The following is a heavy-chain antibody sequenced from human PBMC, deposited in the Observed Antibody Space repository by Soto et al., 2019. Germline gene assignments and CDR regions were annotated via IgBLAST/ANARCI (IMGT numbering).Heavy chain of an antibody. CDR1: GGTFSSYA. Sequence: SVKVSCKASGGTFSSYAISWVRQAPGQGLEWMGGIIPIFGTANYAQKLQGRVTMTTDTSTSTAYMELRSLRSDDTAVYYCARDRIAARPIPDYWGQGTLVTVSS. J-gene: IGHJ4*02. V-gene: IGHV1-69*05. D-gene: IGHD6-6*01. CDR3: ARDRIAARPIPDY. CDR2: IIPIFGTA.